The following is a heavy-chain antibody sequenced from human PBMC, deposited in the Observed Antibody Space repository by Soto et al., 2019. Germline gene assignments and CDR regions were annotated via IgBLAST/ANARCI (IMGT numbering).Heavy chain of an antibody. Sequence: ASVKVSCKASGYTFTSYYMHWVRQAPGQGLEWMGIINPSGGSTSYAQKSQGRVTMTRDTSTSTVYMELSSLRSEDTAVYYCARDPYSSSWSAPYYYYYGMDVWGQGTTVTVSS. D-gene: IGHD6-13*01. V-gene: IGHV1-46*01. CDR2: INPSGGST. CDR3: ARDPYSSSWSAPYYYYYGMDV. J-gene: IGHJ6*02. CDR1: GYTFTSYY.